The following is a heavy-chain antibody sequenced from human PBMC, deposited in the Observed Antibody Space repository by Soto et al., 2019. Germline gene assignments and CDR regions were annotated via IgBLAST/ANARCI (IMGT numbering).Heavy chain of an antibody. V-gene: IGHV3-53*01. CDR2: IYSGGST. CDR3: ARTRRYYYGSGSYHRYFDY. CDR1: GFTVSSNY. J-gene: IGHJ4*02. Sequence: PGGSLRLSCAASGFTVSSNYMSWVRQAPGQGLEWVSVIYSGGSTYYADSVKGRFTISRDNSKNTLYLQMNSLRAEDTAVYYCARTRRYYYGSGSYHRYFDYWGQGTLVTVSS. D-gene: IGHD3-10*01.